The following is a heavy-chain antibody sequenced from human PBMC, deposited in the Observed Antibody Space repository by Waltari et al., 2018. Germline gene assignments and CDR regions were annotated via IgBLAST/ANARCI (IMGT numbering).Heavy chain of an antibody. D-gene: IGHD2-21*01. V-gene: IGHV4-34*01. CDR3: ARQFRVQLGP. CDR2: INHSGST. J-gene: IGHJ5*02. CDR1: GGSFSGYY. Sequence: QVQLQLWGAGLLKPSETLSLTCAVYGGSFSGYYWSWIRQPPGQGLEWSGEINHSGSTNYNPSLKSRVTISVDTSKNQFSLKLSSVTAADTAVYYCARQFRVQLGPWGQGTLVTVSS.